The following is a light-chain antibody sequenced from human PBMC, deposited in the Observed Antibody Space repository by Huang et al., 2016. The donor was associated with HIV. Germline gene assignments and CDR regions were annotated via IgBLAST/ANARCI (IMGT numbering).Light chain of an antibody. CDR1: QGISNS. Sequence: DIQMTQSPSSLSASVGDRVTITCRASQGISNSLAWYQQKPGRAPKLLVYTASRLGSGVPSRFSGRGSGTEYTLTISRLQPEDFATYYCQQYFTSPPLTFGGGTKVEIK. V-gene: IGKV1-NL1*01. CDR2: TAS. CDR3: QQYFTSPPLT. J-gene: IGKJ4*01.